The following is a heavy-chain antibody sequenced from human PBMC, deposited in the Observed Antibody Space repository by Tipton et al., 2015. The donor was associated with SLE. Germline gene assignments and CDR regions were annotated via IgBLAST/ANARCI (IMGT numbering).Heavy chain of an antibody. CDR1: GGSISSYY. V-gene: IGHV4-59*01. Sequence: TLSLTCTVSGGSISSYYWSWIRQPPGKGLEWIGYIYYSGSTNYNPSLKSRVTISVDTSKNQFSLKLSSVTAADTAVYYCARHRWRWNDAFDIWGQGTMVTVSS. CDR2: IYYSGST. D-gene: IGHD5-24*01. J-gene: IGHJ3*02. CDR3: ARHRWRWNDAFDI.